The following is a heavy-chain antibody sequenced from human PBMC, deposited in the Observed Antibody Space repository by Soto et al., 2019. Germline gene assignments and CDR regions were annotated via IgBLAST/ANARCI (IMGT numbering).Heavy chain of an antibody. V-gene: IGHV3-48*02. CDR1: GFTFSSYS. CDR2: ISSSSSTI. D-gene: IGHD3-3*01. J-gene: IGHJ5*02. Sequence: EVQLVESGGGLVQPGGSLRLSCAASGFTFSSYSMNWVRQAPGKGLEWVSYISSSSSTIYYADSVKGRFTISRDNAKNSLYLQMNRPRDEDTAVYYCARESRFLEWLSLNWFDPWGQGTLVTVSS. CDR3: ARESRFLEWLSLNWFDP.